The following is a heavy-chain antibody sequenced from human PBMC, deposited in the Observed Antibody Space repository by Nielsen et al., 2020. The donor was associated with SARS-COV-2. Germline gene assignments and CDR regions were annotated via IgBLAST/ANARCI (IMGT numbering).Heavy chain of an antibody. CDR1: GFIFSTYT. V-gene: IGHV3-21*01. Sequence: GALRLSCAASGFIFSTYTMNWVRQAPGKGLEWLSSIRSSTSYIYYADSVKGRFTISRDNAKNSLYLQMNSLRTEDTAVYYCATSGYSSGWIFWGQGTLVTVSS. J-gene: IGHJ4*02. D-gene: IGHD6-19*01. CDR2: IRSSTSYI. CDR3: ATSGYSSGWIF.